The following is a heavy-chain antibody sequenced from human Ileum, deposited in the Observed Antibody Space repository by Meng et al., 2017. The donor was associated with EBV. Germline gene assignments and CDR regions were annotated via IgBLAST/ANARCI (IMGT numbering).Heavy chain of an antibody. CDR1: GGSISSSNW. Sequence: QVTVQEAGPGLVQPSGTLSLTCAVSGGSISSSNWWSWVRQPPGKGLEWIGEIYHSGSTNYNTSLKSRVTMSVDKSKNQFSLNLSSVTAADTAVYYCARVGQWLPIDYWGQGTLVTVSS. J-gene: IGHJ4*02. CDR3: ARVGQWLPIDY. V-gene: IGHV4-4*02. D-gene: IGHD6-19*01. CDR2: IYHSGST.